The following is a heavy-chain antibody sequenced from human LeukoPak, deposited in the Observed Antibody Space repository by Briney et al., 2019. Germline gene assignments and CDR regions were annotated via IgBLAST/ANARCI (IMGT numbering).Heavy chain of an antibody. J-gene: IGHJ6*02. CDR3: ARLGGDILTGYYLPGMDV. D-gene: IGHD3-9*01. V-gene: IGHV1-69*04. CDR2: IIPILGIA. Sequence: GASVKVSCKASGGTFSSYAFSWVRQAPGQGLEWMGRIIPILGIANYAQKFQGRVTITADKSTSTAYMELSSLRSEDTAVYYCARLGGDILTGYYLPGMDVWGQGTTVTVSS. CDR1: GGTFSSYA.